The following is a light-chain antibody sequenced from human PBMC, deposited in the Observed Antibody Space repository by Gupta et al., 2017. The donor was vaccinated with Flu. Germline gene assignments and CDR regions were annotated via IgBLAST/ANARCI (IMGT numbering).Light chain of an antibody. V-gene: IGKV1-5*03. J-gene: IGKJ2*03. CDR2: KAS. Sequence: PSTPSASVGDRVTITCRATQSISNWMASFQQKPGKAPHLLLYKASRSESAVPSTISGSGSARAFTLSIISLQPDDFATYYCYQKKSYPPSFGQGTKVEIK. CDR3: YQKKSYPPS. CDR1: QSISNW.